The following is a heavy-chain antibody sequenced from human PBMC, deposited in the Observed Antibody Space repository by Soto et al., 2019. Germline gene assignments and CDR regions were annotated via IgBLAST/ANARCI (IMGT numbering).Heavy chain of an antibody. CDR2: ISGSGAGT. Sequence: PGGSLRLSCAASGFTFSSYAMSWVRQAPGKGLEWVSVISGSGAGTKYADPVKDRFTISRDNSKNTLYLQMNSLRAEDTAVYYCAKSFRETYYYYGMDVWGQGTTVTVSS. CDR1: GFTFSSYA. V-gene: IGHV3-23*01. D-gene: IGHD3-10*01. CDR3: AKSFRETYYYYGMDV. J-gene: IGHJ6*02.